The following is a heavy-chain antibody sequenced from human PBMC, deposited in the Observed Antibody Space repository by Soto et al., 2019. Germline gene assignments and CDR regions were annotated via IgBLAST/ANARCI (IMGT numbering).Heavy chain of an antibody. Sequence: QVQLVESGGGVVQPGRSLRLSCAASGFTFSTYALHWVRQAPGKGLEWVAVISYAGSNTYYADSVKGRFTISRDNSKNTLSLQMNSLRAEDTAVYYCARVWSYASAFAIWGQGTMVTVSS. CDR2: ISYAGSNT. CDR1: GFTFSTYA. J-gene: IGHJ3*02. V-gene: IGHV3-30-3*01. D-gene: IGHD1-26*01. CDR3: ARVWSYASAFAI.